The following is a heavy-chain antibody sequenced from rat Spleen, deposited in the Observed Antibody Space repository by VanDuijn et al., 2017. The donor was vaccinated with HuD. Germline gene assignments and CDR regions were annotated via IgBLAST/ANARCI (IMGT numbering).Heavy chain of an antibody. V-gene: IGHV2-6*01. CDR2: MSGGRST. Sequence: QVQVKESGPGLVQPSETLSLTCTVSGFSLTTYSVSWVRQPPGKGLEWIAAMSGGRSTYYNSALKSRLSISRDTSKSQVYLKMNSLQTGDTATYYCARDVANYYGGTYGIMAAWGQGASVTVSS. CDR3: ARDVANYYGGTYGIMAA. CDR1: GFSLTTYS. J-gene: IGHJ4*01. D-gene: IGHD1-12*02.